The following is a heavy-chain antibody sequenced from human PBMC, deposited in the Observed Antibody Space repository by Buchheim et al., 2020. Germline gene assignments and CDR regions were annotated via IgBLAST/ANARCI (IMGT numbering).Heavy chain of an antibody. Sequence: EVQLVESGGGLVQPGGSLRLSCGASGFTFSSYWMHWVRQAPGKGLVWVSRFNSDGSGTGYADSVKGRFTISRDSARNTLYLQMNSLRAEDTAVYYCARGHDSYYAMDVWGQGTT. CDR2: FNSDGSGT. CDR1: GFTFSSYW. CDR3: ARGHDSYYAMDV. V-gene: IGHV3-74*01. J-gene: IGHJ6*02.